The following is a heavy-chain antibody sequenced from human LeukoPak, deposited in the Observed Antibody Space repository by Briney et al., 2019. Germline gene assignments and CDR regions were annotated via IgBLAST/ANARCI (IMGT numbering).Heavy chain of an antibody. Sequence: PGGSLRLSCAASGFTSSSYWMSWVRQAPGKGLEWVANIKQDGSEKYYVDSVKGRFTISRDNAKNSLYLQMNSLRAEDTAVYYCARGTYYVPTGAFDIWGQGTMVTVSS. CDR1: GFTSSSYW. CDR3: ARGTYYVPTGAFDI. CDR2: IKQDGSEK. V-gene: IGHV3-7*01. J-gene: IGHJ3*02. D-gene: IGHD3-10*02.